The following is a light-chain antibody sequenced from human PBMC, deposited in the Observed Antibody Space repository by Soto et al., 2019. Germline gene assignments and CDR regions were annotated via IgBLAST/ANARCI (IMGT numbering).Light chain of an antibody. J-gene: IGKJ3*01. CDR1: QSVSSY. V-gene: IGKV3-11*01. CDR2: DAS. CDR3: QQRSNWLFA. Sequence: EIVLTQSPATLSLSPGERATLSCRASQSVSSYLAWYQQKPGQAPRLLIYDASNRATGIPARFSGSGSGTDFTLTSSRLEPEDFAVYYCQQRSNWLFAFGPGTKVDIK.